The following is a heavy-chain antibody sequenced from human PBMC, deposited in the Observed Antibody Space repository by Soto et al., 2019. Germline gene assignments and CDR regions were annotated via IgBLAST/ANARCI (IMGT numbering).Heavy chain of an antibody. CDR2: IYHSGST. CDR3: AADKEAGILDV. Sequence: PSETLSLTCAVSGGSISSSYWWAWVRQPPGKGLEWIGEIYHSGSTNYNPSLKSRVTISVDKSKKQFSLNLSSVTAADTAVYYCAADKEAGILDVWGQGTTVTVSS. V-gene: IGHV4-4*02. CDR1: GGSISSSYW. D-gene: IGHD3-3*02. J-gene: IGHJ6*02.